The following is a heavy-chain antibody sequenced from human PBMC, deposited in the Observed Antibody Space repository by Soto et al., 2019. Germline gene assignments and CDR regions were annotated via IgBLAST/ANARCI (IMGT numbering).Heavy chain of an antibody. CDR1: GYTFTGYY. J-gene: IGHJ3*02. D-gene: IGHD6-19*01. V-gene: IGHV1-2*02. CDR2: INPNSGGT. CDR3: ARGYSSGWYRDAFDI. Sequence: ASVKVSCKASGYTFTGYYMHWVRQAPGQGLEWMGWINPNSGGTNYAQKFQGRVTMTTDTSISTAYMELRRLRSDDTAVYYCARGYSSGWYRDAFDIWGQGTMVTVSS.